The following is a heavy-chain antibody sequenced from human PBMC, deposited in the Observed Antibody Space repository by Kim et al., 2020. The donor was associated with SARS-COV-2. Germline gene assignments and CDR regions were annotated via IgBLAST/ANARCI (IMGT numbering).Heavy chain of an antibody. Sequence: KGRFTISRDNSKNSLYLQMNSLRTEDTALYYCAKVSGTERREYYYYGMDVWGQGTTVTVSS. V-gene: IGHV3-43*01. J-gene: IGHJ6*02. CDR3: AKVSGTERREYYYYGMDV. D-gene: IGHD1-1*01.